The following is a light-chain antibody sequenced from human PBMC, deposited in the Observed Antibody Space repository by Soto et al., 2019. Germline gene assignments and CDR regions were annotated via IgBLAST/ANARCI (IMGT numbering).Light chain of an antibody. V-gene: IGKV3-20*01. Sequence: DIVLTQSPGTLSLSPGERATLSCRASQSVTSSYLAWYQQKPGQAPRLLIYGASSRATGIPDRFSGSGSGTDFTLTISRLEPEDFAVYYCQQYGSSHSFDQGTKVEIK. CDR3: QQYGSSHS. CDR2: GAS. J-gene: IGKJ1*01. CDR1: QSVTSSY.